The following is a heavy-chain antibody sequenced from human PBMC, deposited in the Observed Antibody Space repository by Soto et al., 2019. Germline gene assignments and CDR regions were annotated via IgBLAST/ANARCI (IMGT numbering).Heavy chain of an antibody. V-gene: IGHV3-33*01. CDR1: GFNFSSFG. CDR3: ARKYCSGGSCYSDPFQH. Sequence: QVQLVESGGGVVQPGRSLRLSCAASGFNFSSFGMHWVRQAPGKGLEWVAVIWYDGSNKYYADSVKGRFTISRDNSKNTLYLKMNSLRAEDTAVYYCARKYCSGGSCYSDPFQHWGQGTLVTVSS. CDR2: IWYDGSNK. D-gene: IGHD2-15*01. J-gene: IGHJ1*01.